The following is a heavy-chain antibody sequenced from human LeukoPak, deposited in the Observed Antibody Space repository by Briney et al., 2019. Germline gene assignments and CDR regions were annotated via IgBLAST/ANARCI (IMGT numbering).Heavy chain of an antibody. J-gene: IGHJ4*02. CDR1: GGSISSYY. V-gene: IGHV4-59*01. CDR2: IYYSGST. CDR3: ARSDGSSSQPPSIDY. Sequence: PSETLSLTCTVSGGSISSYYWSWIRQPPGKGLEWFGYIYYSGSTNYNPSLKSRVTISVDTSKNQFSLKLSSVTAADTAVYYCARSDGSSSQPPSIDYWGQGTLVTVSS. D-gene: IGHD6-13*01.